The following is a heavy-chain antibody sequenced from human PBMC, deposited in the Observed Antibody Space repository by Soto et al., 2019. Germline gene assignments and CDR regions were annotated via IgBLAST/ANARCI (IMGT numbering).Heavy chain of an antibody. CDR1: GFTFSSYA. V-gene: IGHV3-64*01. Sequence: GGSLRLSCAASGFTFSSYAMHWVRQAPGKGLEYVSAISSNGGSTYYANSVKGRFTISRDNSKNTLYLQMGSLRAEDMAVYYCARASWVEHFDWPSFDYWGQGTLVTVSS. J-gene: IGHJ4*02. CDR2: ISSNGGST. D-gene: IGHD3-9*01. CDR3: ARASWVEHFDWPSFDY.